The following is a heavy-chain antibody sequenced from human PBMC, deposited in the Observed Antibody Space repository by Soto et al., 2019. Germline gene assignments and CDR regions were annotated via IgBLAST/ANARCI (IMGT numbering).Heavy chain of an antibody. J-gene: IGHJ5*02. CDR1: GGSVSSESYY. CDR3: ARERGDSHCIDP. V-gene: IGHV4-61*01. D-gene: IGHD2-21*01. CDR2: VENSGST. Sequence: PSETLSLTCSVSGGSVSSESYYWSWIRQTPGKGLEWIGNVENSGSTKYNPSLKSRVIISVDTSKNQFSLKLSSVTGAETAVYYCARERGDSHCIDPWGQGNLVTVSS.